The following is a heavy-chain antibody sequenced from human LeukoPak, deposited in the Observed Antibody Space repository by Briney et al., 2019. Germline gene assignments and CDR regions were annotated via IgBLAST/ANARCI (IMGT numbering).Heavy chain of an antibody. CDR2: ISYDGSDK. J-gene: IGHJ4*02. D-gene: IGHD3-16*01. V-gene: IGHV3-30*19. CDR1: GFAFKTYS. CDR3: ARDQGAWGYGYNFDY. Sequence: GGSLRLSCEAAGFAFKTYSMHWVRQAPGKGLEWVAVISYDGSDKYYADSVKGRFTISRDNSKNTLHLQMISLRAEDTAVYYCARDQGAWGYGYNFDYWGQGTLVTVSS.